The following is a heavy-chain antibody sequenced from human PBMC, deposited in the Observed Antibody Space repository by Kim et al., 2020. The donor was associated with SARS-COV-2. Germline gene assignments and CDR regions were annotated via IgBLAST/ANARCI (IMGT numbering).Heavy chain of an antibody. CDR2: IIPIFGTA. CDR3: ARETSYGAYFDY. CDR1: GGTFSSYA. D-gene: IGHD4-17*01. V-gene: IGHV1-69*13. Sequence: SVKVSCKASGGTFSSYAISWVRQAPGQGLEWMGGIIPIFGTANYAQKFQGRVTITADESTSTAYMELSSLRSEDTAVYYCARETSYGAYFDYWGQGTLVTVSS. J-gene: IGHJ4*02.